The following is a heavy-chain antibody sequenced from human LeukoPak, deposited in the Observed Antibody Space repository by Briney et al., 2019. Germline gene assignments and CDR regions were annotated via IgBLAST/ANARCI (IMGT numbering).Heavy chain of an antibody. CDR1: GYTFTSYG. V-gene: IGHV1-18*01. Sequence: GASVKVSCKASGYTFTSYGISWVRQAPGQGPEWMGWISAYSTYNGNTNYAQRFQGRVTMTTDTSTSTAYMELSSLRSEDTAVYYCATDYREKKWELLALHAFDIWGQGTMVTVSS. CDR2: ISAYSTYNGNT. J-gene: IGHJ3*02. CDR3: ATDYREKKWELLALHAFDI. D-gene: IGHD1-26*01.